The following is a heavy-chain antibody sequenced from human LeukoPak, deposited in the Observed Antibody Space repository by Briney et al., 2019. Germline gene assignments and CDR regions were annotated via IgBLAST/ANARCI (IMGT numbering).Heavy chain of an antibody. CDR3: ARSLRRDCDSTSCWAALDI. Sequence: PGGSLTLSCAASGFTFSSYEMNWVRQAQGKGLEWVSYSSSSCSTIYYSDSVKVRFIISRDNAKSSLYLQMNSLRAEDTAVYYCARSLRRDCDSTSCWAALDIWGQGTMVTVSS. CDR2: SSSSCSTI. J-gene: IGHJ3*02. CDR1: GFTFSSYE. D-gene: IGHD2-2*01. V-gene: IGHV3-48*03.